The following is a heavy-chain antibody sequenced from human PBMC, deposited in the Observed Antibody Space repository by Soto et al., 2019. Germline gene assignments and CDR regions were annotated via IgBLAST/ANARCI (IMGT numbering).Heavy chain of an antibody. CDR1: GFTFSTAW. CDR3: AGWGGHDYNY. J-gene: IGHJ4*02. D-gene: IGHD3-16*01. Sequence: EVQLLGSGGGLVQPGGALRLSCVASGFTFSTAWMNWFRQAPGMGLGWVANINPDGSVGTYVDSVKGRFTTSRDNAKNSLYLQMTSLRADETAVYFCAGWGGHDYNYWGQGILVTVSS. CDR2: INPDGSVG. V-gene: IGHV3-7*03.